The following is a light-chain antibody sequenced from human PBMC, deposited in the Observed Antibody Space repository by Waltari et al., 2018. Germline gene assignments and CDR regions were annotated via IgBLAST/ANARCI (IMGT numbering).Light chain of an antibody. CDR1: QSVGSY. Sequence: EIVLPQSPATLSLSPGERATVSCRASQSVGSYLAWYQQKPGQAPRFLIYDASNRATGIPARFSGSGSGTDFTLTISSLEPEDFAVYYCQQRSSWWTFGQGTKVEIK. CDR2: DAS. J-gene: IGKJ1*01. V-gene: IGKV3-11*01. CDR3: QQRSSWWT.